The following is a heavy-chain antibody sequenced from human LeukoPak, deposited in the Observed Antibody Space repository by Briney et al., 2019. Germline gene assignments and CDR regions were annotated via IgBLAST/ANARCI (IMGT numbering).Heavy chain of an antibody. D-gene: IGHD3-22*01. CDR3: ARGQSRGRRNNHYYHSNTDY. CDR1: GGSFSGYY. J-gene: IGHJ4*02. V-gene: IGHV4-34*01. CDR2: INHSGST. Sequence: SETLSLTCAVYGGSFSGYYWSWIRQPPGKGLEWIGEINHSGSTNYNPSLKSRVTISVDTSKNQFSLKLSSVTAADTAVYYCARGQSRGRRNNHYYHSNTDYRGKGTLVTVSS.